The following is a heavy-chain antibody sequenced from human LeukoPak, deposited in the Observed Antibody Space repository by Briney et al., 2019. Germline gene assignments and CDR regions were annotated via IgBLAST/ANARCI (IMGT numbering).Heavy chain of an antibody. CDR1: GYTFTSHG. CDR2: ISAYNGDT. Sequence: ASVKVSCKASGYTFTSHGISWVRQAPGQGLEWMGWISAYNGDTNFAQKFQGRVTLTTDRTTSTAYLELRSLRSDDTAVYYCARTGDSSGYYYYWGQGTLVTVSS. V-gene: IGHV1-18*04. J-gene: IGHJ4*02. CDR3: ARTGDSSGYYYY. D-gene: IGHD3-22*01.